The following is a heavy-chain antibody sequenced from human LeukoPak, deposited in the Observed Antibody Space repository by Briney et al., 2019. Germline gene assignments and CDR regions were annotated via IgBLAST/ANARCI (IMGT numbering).Heavy chain of an antibody. Sequence: GGSLRLSCAASGFTFSSYAMSWVREAPGKGLEWVSAISGSGFTYYADSVKGGFTISRDNSKNTLYLQMNSLRAEDTAVYYCARGLYSSSPWGQGTLVTVSS. V-gene: IGHV3-23*01. J-gene: IGHJ4*02. CDR1: GFTFSSYA. D-gene: IGHD6-6*01. CDR3: ARGLYSSSP. CDR2: ISGSGFT.